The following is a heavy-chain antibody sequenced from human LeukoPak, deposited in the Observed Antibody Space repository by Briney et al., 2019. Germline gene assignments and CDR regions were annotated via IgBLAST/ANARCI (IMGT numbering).Heavy chain of an antibody. CDR1: GGTFSSYA. CDR3: ASRAGVPAASVVSYSYYGMDV. Sequence: SVKVSCKASGGTFSSYAISWVRQAPGQGLEWMGRIIPILGIANYAHKFQGRVTITADKSTTTAYMELSRPRSEDTAVYYCASRAGVPAASVVSYSYYGMDVWGQGTTVTVSS. CDR2: IIPILGIA. J-gene: IGHJ6*02. V-gene: IGHV1-69*04. D-gene: IGHD2-2*01.